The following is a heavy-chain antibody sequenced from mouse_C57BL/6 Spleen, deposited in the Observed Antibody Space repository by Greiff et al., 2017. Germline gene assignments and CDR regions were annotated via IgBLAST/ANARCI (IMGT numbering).Heavy chain of an antibody. CDR2: IHPNSGST. D-gene: IGHD2-5*01. CDR1: GYTFTSYW. V-gene: IGHV1-64*01. J-gene: IGHJ2*01. Sequence: QVQLQQPGAELVKPGASVKLSCKASGYTFTSYWMHWVKQRPGQGLEWIGMIHPNSGSTNYNEKFKSKATLTVDKSSSTAYMQLSSLTSEDSAVYYCARSGYSNYDFGYWGQGTTLTVSS. CDR3: ARSGYSNYDFGY.